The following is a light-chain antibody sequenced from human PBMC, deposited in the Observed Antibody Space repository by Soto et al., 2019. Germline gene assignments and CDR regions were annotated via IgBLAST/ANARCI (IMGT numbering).Light chain of an antibody. CDR1: QSISNS. Sequence: DIQMTQTPSTRSASVGDRVTMTCRASQSISNSLAWYQQKPGKAPKLLIYRASALQSGVPSRFSGSGSGTEFTLTIDSLQPDDFATFYCQQYSTYPLTFGGGT. CDR2: RAS. V-gene: IGKV1-5*03. J-gene: IGKJ4*01. CDR3: QQYSTYPLT.